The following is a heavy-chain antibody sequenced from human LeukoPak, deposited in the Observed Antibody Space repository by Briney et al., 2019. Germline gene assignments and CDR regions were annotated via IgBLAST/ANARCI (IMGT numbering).Heavy chain of an antibody. CDR1: GGSFTGYH. J-gene: IGHJ4*02. V-gene: IGHV4-34*01. CDR2: IYHSGST. D-gene: IGHD4-23*01. CDR3: ARAHDYGGNSNFDY. Sequence: SETLSLTCAVHGGSFTGYHWSWVRQPPGKGLEWIGEIYHSGSTNYNPSLKSRVTISVDKSKNQFSLKLSSVTAADTAVYYCARAHDYGGNSNFDYWGQGTLVTVSS.